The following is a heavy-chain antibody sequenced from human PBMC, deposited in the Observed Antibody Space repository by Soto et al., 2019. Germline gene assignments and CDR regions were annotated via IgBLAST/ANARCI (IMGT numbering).Heavy chain of an antibody. CDR3: TTERDY. Sequence: EVQLVESGGGLVQIGGSLKLSCATSGLNFSGSAMHWARQASGKGLEWVGRIRSRPHNYATTYAASVEGRFTISRDDSKNTVYLQMNGLKNDDTAMYYCTTERDYWGRGTLVTVSS. CDR1: GLNFSGSA. V-gene: IGHV3-73*02. CDR2: IRSRPHNYAT. J-gene: IGHJ4*02.